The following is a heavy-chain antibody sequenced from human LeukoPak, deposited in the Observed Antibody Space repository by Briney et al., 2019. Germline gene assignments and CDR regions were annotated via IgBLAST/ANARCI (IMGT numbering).Heavy chain of an antibody. D-gene: IGHD4-17*01. CDR1: GFTFSSYW. J-gene: IGHJ4*02. CDR2: IKQDGSEK. Sequence: GGSLRLSCAASGFTFSSYWMSWVRQAPGKGLEWVANIKQDGSEKYYVDSVKGRFTISRDNAKNSLYLQMNSLRAEDTAVYYCARSFDYGDYSKDYWGQGTLVTVSS. V-gene: IGHV3-7*01. CDR3: ARSFDYGDYSKDY.